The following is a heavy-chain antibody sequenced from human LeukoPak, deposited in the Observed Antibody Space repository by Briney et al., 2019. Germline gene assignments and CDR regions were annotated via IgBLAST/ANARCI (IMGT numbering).Heavy chain of an antibody. D-gene: IGHD1-26*01. CDR2: ISSSGSTI. CDR3: ATVGSYYYYMDV. V-gene: IGHV3-48*03. CDR1: GFTFSSYE. J-gene: IGHJ6*03. Sequence: GGSLTLSCAASGFTFSSYEMNWVRLAPGKGLEWVSYISSSGSTIYYADSVKGRFTISRDNAKNSLYLQMNSLRAEDTAVYYCATVGSYYYYMDVWGKGTTVTISS.